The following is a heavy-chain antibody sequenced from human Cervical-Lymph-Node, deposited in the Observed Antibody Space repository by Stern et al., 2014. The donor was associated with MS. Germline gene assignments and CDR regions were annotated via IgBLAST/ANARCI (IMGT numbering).Heavy chain of an antibody. CDR2: INTNTGNP. V-gene: IGHV7-4-1*02. CDR1: GKTFTGYP. J-gene: IGHJ6*02. D-gene: IGHD2-15*01. Sequence: VQLVQSGSELKKPGASGKVSGRASGKTFTGYPLNWGRQPPGQGLGWLGWINTNTGNPTYAQGFTGRFVFSLDTSVSTAYLQISSLKAEDTAVYYCARAELLYYYYGMDVWGQGTTVTVSS. CDR3: ARAELLYYYYGMDV.